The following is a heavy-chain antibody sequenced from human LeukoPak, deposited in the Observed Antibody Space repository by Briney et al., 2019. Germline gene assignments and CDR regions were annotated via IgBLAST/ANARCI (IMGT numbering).Heavy chain of an antibody. CDR1: GFTFSSYG. CDR2: IWYDGSNK. D-gene: IGHD6-13*01. V-gene: IGHV3-33*01. Sequence: PGGSLRLSCAASGFTFSSYGMHWVRQAPGKGLEWVAVIWYDGSNKYYADSVKGRFTISRDNSKNTLYLQMNSLRAEDTAVYYCARETARIAAAGYFDYWGQGTLVTVSS. CDR3: ARETARIAAAGYFDY. J-gene: IGHJ4*02.